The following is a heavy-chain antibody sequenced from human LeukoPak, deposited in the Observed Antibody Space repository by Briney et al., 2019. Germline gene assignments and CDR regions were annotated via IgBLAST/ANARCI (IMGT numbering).Heavy chain of an antibody. D-gene: IGHD2-2*01. CDR2: IYHSGST. J-gene: IGHJ4*02. V-gene: IGHV4-30-2*01. CDR1: GGSISSGGYY. Sequence: PSETLSLTCTVSGGSISSGGYYWSWIRQPPGKGLEWIGYIYHSGSTYYNPSLKSRVTISVDRSKNQFSLKLSSVTAADTAVYYCASLVCSSTSCEAAPFDYWGQGTLVTVSS. CDR3: ASLVCSSTSCEAAPFDY.